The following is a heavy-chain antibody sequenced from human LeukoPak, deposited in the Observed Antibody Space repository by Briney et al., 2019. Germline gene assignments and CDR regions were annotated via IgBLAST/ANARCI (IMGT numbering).Heavy chain of an antibody. V-gene: IGHV4-4*07. Sequence: PSETLSLTCTVSGGSISSYYWSWIRQPAGKGLEWIGRIYTSGSTNYNPSLKSRVTISVDTSKNQFSLRLRSVSAADTAMYFCASDDYDLLSGFAFDYWGQGTNVTVSS. D-gene: IGHD3-3*01. CDR1: GGSISSYY. J-gene: IGHJ3*01. CDR2: IYTSGST. CDR3: ASDDYDLLSGFAFDY.